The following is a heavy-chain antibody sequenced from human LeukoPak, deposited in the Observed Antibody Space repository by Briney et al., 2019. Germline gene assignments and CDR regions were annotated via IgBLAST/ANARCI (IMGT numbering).Heavy chain of an antibody. J-gene: IGHJ4*02. D-gene: IGHD3-22*01. V-gene: IGHV3-7*01. CDR2: IKQDGSEK. Sequence: GGSLRLSCAASGFTFSSYWMSWVRQAPGKGLEWVANIKQDGSEKYYVDSVKGRFTISRDNAKNSLYLQMNSLRAEDTAVYYCVRDPAYYDSSGYFGYWGQGTLVTVSS. CDR1: GFTFSSYW. CDR3: VRDPAYYDSSGYFGY.